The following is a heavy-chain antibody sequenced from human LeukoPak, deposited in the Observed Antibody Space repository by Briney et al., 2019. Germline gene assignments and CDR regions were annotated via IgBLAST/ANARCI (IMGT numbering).Heavy chain of an antibody. J-gene: IGHJ4*02. Sequence: ASVKVSCKASGYTFTSYGISWVRQAPGQGLEWMGWISAYNGNTNYAQKLQGRVTMTTDTSTSTAYMELRSLRSDDTAVYYCARGEMATITGEYYFDYWGQGTLVTVSS. CDR1: GYTFTSYG. V-gene: IGHV1-18*01. CDR3: ARGEMATITGEYYFDY. D-gene: IGHD5-24*01. CDR2: ISAYNGNT.